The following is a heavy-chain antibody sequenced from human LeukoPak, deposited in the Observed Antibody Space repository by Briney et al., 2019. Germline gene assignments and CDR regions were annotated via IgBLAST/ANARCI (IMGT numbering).Heavy chain of an antibody. J-gene: IGHJ5*02. V-gene: IGHV1-2*02. D-gene: IGHD2-15*01. CDR2: INPNSGGT. CDR1: GYTFTGYY. Sequence: ASVKVSCKASGYTFTGYYMHWVRQAPGQGLEWMGWINPNSGGTNYAQKFQGRVTMTRDTSISTAYMELSRLRSDDTAVYYCASDSPYCSGGSCYSYWFDPWGQGTLVTVSS. CDR3: ASDSPYCSGGSCYSYWFDP.